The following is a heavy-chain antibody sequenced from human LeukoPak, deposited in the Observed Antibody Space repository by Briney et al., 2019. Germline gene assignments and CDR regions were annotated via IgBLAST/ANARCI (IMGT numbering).Heavy chain of an antibody. CDR1: GFTFSSYD. D-gene: IGHD5-24*01. V-gene: IGHV3-13*04. J-gene: IGHJ5*02. CDR2: IGTGGDT. Sequence: GGSLRLSCAASGFTFSSYDMHWVRQPTGEGLQWVSGIGTGGDTYYSGSVKGRFTISRENAKNSLYLQVNSLRAGDTAVYFCARGSNLGFDPWGQGTLVTVSS. CDR3: ARGSNLGFDP.